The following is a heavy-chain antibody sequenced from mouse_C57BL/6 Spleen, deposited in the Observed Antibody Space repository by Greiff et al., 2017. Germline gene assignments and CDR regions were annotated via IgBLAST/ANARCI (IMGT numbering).Heavy chain of an antibody. J-gene: IGHJ4*01. D-gene: IGHD1-1*01. V-gene: IGHV5-9*01. CDR3: ASPYYGSSYYAIDD. CDR1: GFNFSSYT. Sequence: EVKLVESGGGLVKPGGSLKLSCAASGFNFSSYTMSWVRQTPEKRLEWVATISAGGGNTYYPDSVKGSFTIARDNAENTLYLQLSSLRSEDTALYYCASPYYGSSYYAIDDWGQGTSVTVSS. CDR2: ISAGGGNT.